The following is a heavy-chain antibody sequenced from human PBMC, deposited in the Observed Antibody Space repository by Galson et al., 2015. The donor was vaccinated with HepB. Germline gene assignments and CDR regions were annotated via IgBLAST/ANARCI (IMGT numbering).Heavy chain of an antibody. Sequence: SLRLSCAASGLTFSNYVMSWVRQAPGKGLEWVSGINGRGGSTYYADSVKGRFTISRDNSKNTLYLQMNSLRAEDTAVYYCAKAPFDFWSGYYTGEFDYWGQGALVTVSS. D-gene: IGHD3-3*01. CDR1: GLTFSNYV. J-gene: IGHJ4*02. CDR3: AKAPFDFWSGYYTGEFDY. V-gene: IGHV3-23*01. CDR2: INGRGGST.